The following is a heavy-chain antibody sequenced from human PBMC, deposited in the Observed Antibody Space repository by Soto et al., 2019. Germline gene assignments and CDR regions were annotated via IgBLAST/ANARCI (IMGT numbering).Heavy chain of an antibody. CDR3: AKDWSIAAAGPNWFDP. Sequence: GGSLRLSCAASGFTISSYTMTWVRQASGKGLEWVSAISGSGGSTYYADSVKGRFTISRDNSKNTLYLQMNSLRAEDTAVYYCAKDWSIAAAGPNWFDPWGQGTLVTVSS. V-gene: IGHV3-23*01. D-gene: IGHD6-13*01. CDR1: GFTISSYT. CDR2: ISGSGGST. J-gene: IGHJ5*02.